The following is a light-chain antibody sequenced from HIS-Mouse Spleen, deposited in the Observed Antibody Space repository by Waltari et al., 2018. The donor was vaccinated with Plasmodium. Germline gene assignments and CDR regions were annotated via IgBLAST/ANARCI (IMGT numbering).Light chain of an antibody. CDR3: QQYNNWSFT. Sequence: DIVMTQSPATLSVSPGESATLSCRASQRVSSNLAWYQQKPGQAPRLLIYGASTRATGIPARFSGIGSGTEFTLTISSLQSEDFAVYYCQQYNNWSFTFGPGTKVYI. CDR2: GAS. CDR1: QRVSSN. V-gene: IGKV3-15*01. J-gene: IGKJ3*01.